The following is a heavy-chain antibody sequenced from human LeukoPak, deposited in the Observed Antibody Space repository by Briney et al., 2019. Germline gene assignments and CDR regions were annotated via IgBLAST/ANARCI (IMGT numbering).Heavy chain of an antibody. D-gene: IGHD1-7*01. V-gene: IGHV3-74*01. J-gene: IGHJ4*02. Sequence: GGSLRLSCAASGFTLSDYWMNWVRQVPGKGPVWVSHISPDGRNIAYADSAKGRFTISRDSAKNTLYQQMNSLRVEDTAVYYCVRDGGGTTPYDCWGQGSLVTVSS. CDR3: VRDGGGTTPYDC. CDR2: ISPDGRNI. CDR1: GFTLSDYW.